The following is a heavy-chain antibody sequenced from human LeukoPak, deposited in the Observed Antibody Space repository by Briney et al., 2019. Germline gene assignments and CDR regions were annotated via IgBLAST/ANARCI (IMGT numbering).Heavy chain of an antibody. Sequence: SVKVSCKASGATFSSYAISWVRQAPGQGLEWMGGIIPIFGTANYAQKFQGRVTITTDESTSTAYMELSSLRSEDTAVYYCAKGTATVTPVDYYYMDVWGKGTTVTVS. V-gene: IGHV1-69*05. D-gene: IGHD4-17*01. CDR1: GATFSSYA. CDR3: AKGTATVTPVDYYYMDV. CDR2: IIPIFGTA. J-gene: IGHJ6*03.